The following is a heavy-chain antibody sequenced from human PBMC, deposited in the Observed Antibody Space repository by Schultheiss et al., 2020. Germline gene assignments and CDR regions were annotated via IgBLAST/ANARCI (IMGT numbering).Heavy chain of an antibody. CDR3: ARLSGTYGRDCDY. J-gene: IGHJ4*02. CDR2: TYYSGST. CDR1: GGFLSGYY. D-gene: IGHD1-26*01. V-gene: IGHV4-59*04. Sequence: SETLSLTCAVSGGFLSGYYWSWIRQPPGKGLEWIGSTYYSGSTYYNPSLKSRVTISVDTSKNQFSLKLTSVTAADTAVYYCARLSGTYGRDCDYWGQGTLVTVSS.